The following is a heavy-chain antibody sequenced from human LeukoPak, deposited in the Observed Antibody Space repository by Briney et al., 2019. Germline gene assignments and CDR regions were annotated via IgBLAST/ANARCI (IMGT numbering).Heavy chain of an antibody. D-gene: IGHD1-26*01. CDR3: AKDKPGLVGVTDY. J-gene: IGHJ4*02. Sequence: GGSLRLSCAASGFTFSSYAMHWVRQAPGKGLEWVAVISYDGSNKYYADSVKGRFTISRDNSKNTLYLQMNSLRAEDTAVYYCAKDKPGLVGVTDYWGQGTLVTVSS. CDR1: GFTFSSYA. V-gene: IGHV3-30-3*01. CDR2: ISYDGSNK.